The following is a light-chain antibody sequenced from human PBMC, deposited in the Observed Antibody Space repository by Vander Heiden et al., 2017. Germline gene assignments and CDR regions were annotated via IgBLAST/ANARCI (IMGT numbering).Light chain of an antibody. V-gene: IGKV4-1*01. CDR3: QQYQSVPRHP. CDR2: WAS. Sequence: DIVMTQSPDSLAASLGERATINCKSSQSVLNSSNNKNYLAWYQQKPGQPPRLLIYWASTRESGVPDRFSGSGSGTDFTLTISSLQAEDVAVYYCQQYQSVPRHPFGQGTKLEIK. CDR1: QSVLNSSNNKNY. J-gene: IGKJ2*01.